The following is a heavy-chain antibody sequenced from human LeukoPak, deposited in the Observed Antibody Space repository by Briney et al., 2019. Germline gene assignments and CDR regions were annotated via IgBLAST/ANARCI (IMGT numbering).Heavy chain of an antibody. J-gene: IGHJ4*02. CDR2: IYPGDSDT. CDR1: GYTFASYW. V-gene: IGHV5-51*01. Sequence: RGESLKISCKGSGYTFASYWIGWVRQMPGKGLEWMGIIYPGDSDTRYSPSFQGQVTISADKSISTAYLQWSSLKASDTAMYCCARPRSLNYGSGSYVSYFDYWGQGTLVTVSS. D-gene: IGHD3-10*01. CDR3: ARPRSLNYGSGSYVSYFDY.